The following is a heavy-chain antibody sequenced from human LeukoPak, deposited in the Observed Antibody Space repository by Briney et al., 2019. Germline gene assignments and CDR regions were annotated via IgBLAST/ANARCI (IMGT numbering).Heavy chain of an antibody. CDR1: GGSVSSGSYY. CDR3: ARVVDFWSGYPFDY. CDR2: IYYSGST. D-gene: IGHD3-3*01. V-gene: IGHV4-61*01. Sequence: SEPLSLTCTVSGGSVSSGSYYWSWIRQPPGKGLEWIGYIYYSGSTNYNPSLKSRVTISVDTSKNQFSLKLSSVTAADTAVYYCARVVDFWSGYPFDYWGQGTLVTVSS. J-gene: IGHJ4*02.